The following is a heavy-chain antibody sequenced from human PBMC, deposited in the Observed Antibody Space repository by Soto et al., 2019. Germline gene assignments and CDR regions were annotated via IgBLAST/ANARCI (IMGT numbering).Heavy chain of an antibody. CDR2: IKQDGSEK. CDR1: GFTFSSYW. J-gene: IGHJ6*02. CDR3: ARDPLRYFDWLFIGNYGMDV. V-gene: IGHV3-7*01. Sequence: PWGSLRLSCAASGFTFSSYWIIFFRHSPFKWLEWVANIKQDGSEKYYVDSVKGRFTISRDNAKNSLYLQMNSLRAEDTAVYYCARDPLRYFDWLFIGNYGMDVWGQGTTVTVS. D-gene: IGHD3-9*01.